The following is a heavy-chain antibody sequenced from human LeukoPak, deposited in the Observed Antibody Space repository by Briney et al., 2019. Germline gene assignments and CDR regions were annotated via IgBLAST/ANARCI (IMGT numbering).Heavy chain of an antibody. CDR3: ASGDLEFDY. J-gene: IGHJ4*02. CDR2: IYYSGST. CDR1: GGSISSSSYY. V-gene: IGHV4-39*01. D-gene: IGHD2-21*02. Sequence: SETLSLTCTVSGGSISSSSYYWGWIRQPPGKGLEWIGSIYYSGSTYHNPSLKSRVTISVDTSKNQFSLKLSSVTAADTAVYYCASGDLEFDYWGQGTLVTVSS.